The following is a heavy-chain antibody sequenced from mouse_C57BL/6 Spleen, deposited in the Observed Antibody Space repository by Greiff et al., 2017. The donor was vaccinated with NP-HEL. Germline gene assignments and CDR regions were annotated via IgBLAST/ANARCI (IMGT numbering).Heavy chain of an antibody. CDR3: KRVYQRGYYFDY. CDR1: GFTFTSYA. J-gene: IGHJ2*01. V-gene: IGHV5-9-1*02. CDR2: ISRGGDCI. D-gene: IGHD5-1*01. Sequence: EVQRVEPGEGLVKPGGSLKLSCAASGFTFTSYAISWVRQTPEQRLEWVAYISRGGDCIYYADTFKGRFTISRDNARNTLYLQMSSLKSEDTAVYYCKRVYQRGYYFDYWGQGTTLTVSS.